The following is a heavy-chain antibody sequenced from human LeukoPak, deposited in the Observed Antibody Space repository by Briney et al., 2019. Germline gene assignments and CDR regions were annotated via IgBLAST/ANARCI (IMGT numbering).Heavy chain of an antibody. CDR3: ARHRYHYLDAFDI. Sequence: GESLKISCEGSGYKFSNYWIGWVRQMPGKGLEWMGIIYPGDSETRYSPSLQDQVTMSADKSINTAYLQWSSLKASDTAMYYCARHRYHYLDAFDIWGQGTMVTVSS. J-gene: IGHJ3*02. CDR1: GYKFSNYW. CDR2: IYPGDSET. V-gene: IGHV5-51*01. D-gene: IGHD5-12*01.